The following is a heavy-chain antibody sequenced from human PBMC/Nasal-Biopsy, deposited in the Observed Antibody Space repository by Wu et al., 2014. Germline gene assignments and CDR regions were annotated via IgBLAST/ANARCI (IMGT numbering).Heavy chain of an antibody. Sequence: LRLSCAASGFTFSAYAMSWVRQTPGKGLDWVSTISGGGGSTYYSDSVRGRFTISRDNSKNTVYLQMNSLRAEDTAVYFCAKVKGVALAGFTSDYWGQGTLVTVSS. CDR1: GFTFSAYA. D-gene: IGHD6-19*01. CDR2: ISGGGGST. CDR3: AKVKGVALAGFTSDY. J-gene: IGHJ4*02. V-gene: IGHV3-23*01.